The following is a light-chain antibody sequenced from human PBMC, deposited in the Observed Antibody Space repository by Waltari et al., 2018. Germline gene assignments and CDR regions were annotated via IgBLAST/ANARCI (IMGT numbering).Light chain of an antibody. CDR1: SGDLVIGNR. J-gene: IGLJ3*02. CDR3: SSYTTNTRV. V-gene: IGLV2-14*03. CDR2: DVS. Sequence: QSALTQPASVSGSPGQSITISCTGTSGDLVIGNRVSVYQQYPGKAPKLMIYDVSSRPSGVSDRFSGSKSCNTASLTISGLQVEDEADYYCSSYTTNTRVFGGGTKLTVL.